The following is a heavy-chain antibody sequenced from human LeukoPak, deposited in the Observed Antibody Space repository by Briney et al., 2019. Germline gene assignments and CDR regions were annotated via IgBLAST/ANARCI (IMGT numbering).Heavy chain of an antibody. Sequence: GGSLRLSCAASGFTFSSYAMSWVRQAPGKGLEWVSAISGSGGSTYYADSVKGRFTISRDNSKNTLYLQMNSLRAEDTAVYYCAKDDYDVLTGYYGCWGQGTLATVSS. CDR3: AKDDYDVLTGYYGC. CDR2: ISGSGGST. V-gene: IGHV3-23*01. CDR1: GFTFSSYA. J-gene: IGHJ4*02. D-gene: IGHD3-9*01.